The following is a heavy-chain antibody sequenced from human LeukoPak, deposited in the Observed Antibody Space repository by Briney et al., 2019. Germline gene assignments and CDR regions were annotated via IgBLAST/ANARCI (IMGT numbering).Heavy chain of an antibody. CDR1: GFTFSSYA. D-gene: IGHD5-12*01. Sequence: GGSLRLSCAAPGFTFSSYAMSWVRQAPGKGLEWVSAISGSGGSTYYADSVKGRFTISRDNSKNTLYLQMNSLRAEDTAVYYCAKERGRNIVATHFDYWGQGTLVTASS. CDR3: AKERGRNIVATHFDY. V-gene: IGHV3-23*01. J-gene: IGHJ4*02. CDR2: ISGSGGST.